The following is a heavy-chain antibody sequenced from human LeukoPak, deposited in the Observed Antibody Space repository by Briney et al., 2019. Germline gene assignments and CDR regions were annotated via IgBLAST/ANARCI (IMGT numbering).Heavy chain of an antibody. V-gene: IGHV3-53*01. CDR2: IHTSGDT. CDR3: IVFGDSNH. Sequence: GGSLRLSCAASGLTGSHNYVSWVRQAPGKGLEWVSAIHTSGDTCYADSVKGRFTISRDTSKNTLYLQINSLRVEDTAVYYCIVFGDSNHWGQGTLVTVSS. D-gene: IGHD4-17*01. J-gene: IGHJ5*02. CDR1: GLTGSHNY.